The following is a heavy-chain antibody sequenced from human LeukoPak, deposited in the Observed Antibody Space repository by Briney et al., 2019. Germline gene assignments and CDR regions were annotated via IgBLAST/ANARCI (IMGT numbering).Heavy chain of an antibody. V-gene: IGHV3-64D*06. Sequence: GGSLRLSCSAPGFSFSSYAMHWVRQAPGKGLEYVSSISSKGGPTYYADSVKGRFTISRDNSKNTLYLQMSSLRTEDTAVYYCVKDRAVDYWGQGTLVTVSS. CDR1: GFSFSSYA. CDR3: VKDRAVDY. CDR2: ISSKGGPT. D-gene: IGHD3-10*01. J-gene: IGHJ4*02.